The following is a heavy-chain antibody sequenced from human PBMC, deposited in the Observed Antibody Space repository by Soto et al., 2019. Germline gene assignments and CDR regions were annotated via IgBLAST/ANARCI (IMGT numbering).Heavy chain of an antibody. J-gene: IGHJ4*02. CDR2: IYYSGST. Sequence: QLQLQESGPGLVKPSETLSLTCTVSGGSISSSSYYWGWIRQSPGKGLEWIGSIYYSGSTYYNPSLKSRVTISVDTSKNQFSLKLSSVTAADTAVYYCARRYSSSWDTPYYFDYWGQGTLVTVSS. V-gene: IGHV4-39*01. CDR1: GGSISSSSYY. CDR3: ARRYSSSWDTPYYFDY. D-gene: IGHD6-13*01.